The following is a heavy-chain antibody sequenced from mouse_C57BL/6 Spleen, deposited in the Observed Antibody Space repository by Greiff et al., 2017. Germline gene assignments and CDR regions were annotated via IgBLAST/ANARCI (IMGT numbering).Heavy chain of an antibody. CDR1: GYTFTDYE. V-gene: IGHV1-15*01. CDR3: TGDGYYSAWFAY. D-gene: IGHD2-3*01. CDR2: IDPETGGT. Sequence: QVQLQQSGAELVRPGASVTLSCKASGYTFTDYEMHWVKQTPVHGLEWIGAIDPETGGTAYNQKFKGKAILTADKASSTAYMELRSLTSEDSAVYCCTGDGYYSAWFAYWGQGTLVTVSA. J-gene: IGHJ3*01.